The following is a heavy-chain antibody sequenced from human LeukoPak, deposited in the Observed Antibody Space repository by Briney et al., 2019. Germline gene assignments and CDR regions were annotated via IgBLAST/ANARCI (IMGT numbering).Heavy chain of an antibody. CDR3: AKDSLPSYGGYFDF. CDR2: IWYDGSNK. V-gene: IGHV3-33*06. J-gene: IGHJ4*02. D-gene: IGHD3-16*01. Sequence: PGGSLRLSCAASGFTFSSYGMHWVRQAPGKGLEWVAVIWYDGSNKYYADFVKGRFTISRDSSKNTLYLQMNTLRAEDTAIYYCAKDSLPSYGGYFDFWGQGTLVTVSS. CDR1: GFTFSSYG.